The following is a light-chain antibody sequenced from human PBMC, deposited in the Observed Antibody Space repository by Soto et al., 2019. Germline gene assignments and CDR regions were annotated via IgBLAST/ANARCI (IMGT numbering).Light chain of an antibody. J-gene: IGLJ1*01. CDR1: SSDVGGYNY. CDR3: SSYTTSNTRQIV. CDR2: DVS. V-gene: IGLV2-14*03. Sequence: QSVLTQPASVSGSPGQSITISCTGTSSDVGGYNYVSWYQHHPGKAPKLIIYDVSNRPSGVSIRFSGSKSDNTASLTISGLQAEDEADYHCSSYTTSNTRQIVFGTGTKVTV.